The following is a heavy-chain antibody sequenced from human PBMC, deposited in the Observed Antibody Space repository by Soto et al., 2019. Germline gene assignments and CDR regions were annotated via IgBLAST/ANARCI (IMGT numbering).Heavy chain of an antibody. V-gene: IGHV6-1*01. CDR1: GDSVSSNSAA. Sequence: SQTLSLTCAISGDSVSSNSAAWNWIRQSPSRGLEWLGRTYYRSKWYNDYAVSVKSRITINPDTSKNQFSLQLNSVTPEDTAVYYCARDRWVAVAGTDYYYYGMDVWGQGTTVTVSS. CDR2: TYYRSKWYN. J-gene: IGHJ6*02. D-gene: IGHD6-19*01. CDR3: ARDRWVAVAGTDYYYYGMDV.